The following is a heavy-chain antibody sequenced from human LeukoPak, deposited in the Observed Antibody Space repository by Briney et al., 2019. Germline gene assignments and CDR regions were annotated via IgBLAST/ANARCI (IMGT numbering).Heavy chain of an antibody. D-gene: IGHD3-22*01. CDR3: ARDPYYYDSSGRQEAAFDI. J-gene: IGHJ3*02. CDR2: IYYSGST. V-gene: IGHV4-59*12. Sequence: SETLSLTCTVSGGSISSYYWSWIRQPPGKGLEWIGYIYYSGSTYYNPSLKSRVTISVDRSKNQFSLKLSSVTAADTAVYYCARDPYYYDSSGRQEAAFDIWGQGTMVTVSS. CDR1: GGSISSYY.